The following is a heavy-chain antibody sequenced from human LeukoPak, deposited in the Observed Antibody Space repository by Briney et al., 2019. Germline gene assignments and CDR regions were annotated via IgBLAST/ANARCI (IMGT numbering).Heavy chain of an antibody. Sequence: AGGSLRLSCAASGFTFSSYAMSWVRQAPGKGLEWVSAISGSGGSTYYADSVKGRFTISRDNSKNTLYLQMNSLRAEDTAVYYCAKRTXXXXYYGMDVWXQGTTVTX. CDR2: ISGSGGST. V-gene: IGHV3-23*01. CDR3: AKRTXXXXYYGMDV. CDR1: GFTFSSYA. J-gene: IGHJ6*02.